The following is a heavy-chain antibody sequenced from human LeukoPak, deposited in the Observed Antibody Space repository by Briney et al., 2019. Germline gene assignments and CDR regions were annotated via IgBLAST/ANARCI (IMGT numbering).Heavy chain of an antibody. CDR2: IYYSGST. J-gene: IGHJ4*02. CDR3: ARGRKTPDSSGYFDY. D-gene: IGHD6-19*01. Sequence: SETLSLTCTVSGGSISSYYWSWIRQPPGKGLEWIGYIYYSGSTNYNPSLKSRVTISVDTSKNQFSLKLSSVTAADTAVYYCARGRKTPDSSGYFDYWGQGTLVTVSS. CDR1: GGSISSYY. V-gene: IGHV4-59*01.